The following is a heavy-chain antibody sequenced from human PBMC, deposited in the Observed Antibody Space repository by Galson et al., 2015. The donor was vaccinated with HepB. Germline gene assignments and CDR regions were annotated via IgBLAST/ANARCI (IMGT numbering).Heavy chain of an antibody. CDR2: IYWDDDQ. Sequence: PALVKPTQTLTLTCTFSGFSLRTSEEGVGVAWIRQPPGKALEWLALIYWDDDQRYSPSLKNRLTITKDSSKDQVVLIMTRMDPMDTATYYCAHIRDSASVRFDSWGQGAQVTVSS. D-gene: IGHD4-17*01. CDR1: GFSLRTSEEG. J-gene: IGHJ4*02. V-gene: IGHV2-5*02. CDR3: AHIRDSASVRFDS.